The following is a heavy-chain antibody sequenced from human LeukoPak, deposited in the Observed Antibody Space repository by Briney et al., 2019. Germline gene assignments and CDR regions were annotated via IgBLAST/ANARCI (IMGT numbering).Heavy chain of an antibody. D-gene: IGHD3-16*01. CDR1: GFTFSSYW. Sequence: GGSLRLSCAASGFTFSSYWMHWVRQAPGKGLEWVANIKLDGTEKYYVDSVKGRFTISRDNAKNSLYLQMNSLRAEDTAVYYCASDRFYFGVWGQGTLVTASS. J-gene: IGHJ4*02. CDR3: ASDRFYFGV. V-gene: IGHV3-7*05. CDR2: IKLDGTEK.